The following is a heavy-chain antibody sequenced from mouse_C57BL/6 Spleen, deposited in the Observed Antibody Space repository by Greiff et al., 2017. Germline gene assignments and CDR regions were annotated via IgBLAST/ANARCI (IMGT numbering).Heavy chain of an antibody. J-gene: IGHJ4*01. Sequence: EVKLVESGGGLVQPGGSLKLSCAASGFTFSDYYMYWVRETPEKRLEWVAYISNGGGSTYYPDTVKGRFTISRDNAKNTMYLQMSRLKSEDTAMYYCARIDYGNFYAMDYWGQGTSVTVSS. CDR1: GFTFSDYY. CDR2: ISNGGGST. D-gene: IGHD2-1*01. V-gene: IGHV5-12*01. CDR3: ARIDYGNFYAMDY.